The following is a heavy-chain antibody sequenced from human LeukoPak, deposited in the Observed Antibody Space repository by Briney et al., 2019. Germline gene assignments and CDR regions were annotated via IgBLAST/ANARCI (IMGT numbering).Heavy chain of an antibody. CDR1: GFTVSSNY. Sequence: PGGSLRLSCAASGFTVSSNYMSWVRQAPGKGLEWVSVIYNGGSTYYADSVKGRFTNSRDNSKNTLYLQMNSLRAEDTAVYYCARLIIYGGRDYWGQGTLVTVSS. CDR3: ARLIIYGGRDY. J-gene: IGHJ4*02. D-gene: IGHD4-23*01. V-gene: IGHV3-53*01. CDR2: IYNGGST.